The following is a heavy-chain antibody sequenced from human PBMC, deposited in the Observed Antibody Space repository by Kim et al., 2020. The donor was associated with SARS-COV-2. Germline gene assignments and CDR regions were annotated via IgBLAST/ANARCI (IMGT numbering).Heavy chain of an antibody. CDR3: ARDYLAAAGDFDY. Sequence: CSVSLKTRITIKPDTSTNRFSLQLNTVTPEDTAVYYCARDYLAAAGDFDYWGQGTLVTVSS. J-gene: IGHJ4*02. D-gene: IGHD6-13*01. V-gene: IGHV6-1*01.